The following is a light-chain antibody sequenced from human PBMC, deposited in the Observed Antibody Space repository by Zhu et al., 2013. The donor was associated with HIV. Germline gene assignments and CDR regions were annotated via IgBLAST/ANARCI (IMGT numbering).Light chain of an antibody. CDR2: DAS. Sequence: DIQMTQSPSSLSASVGDRVTITCQASQDISTYLNWYQQKPGKAPKLLIYDASNLETGVPSRFSGSGSGTEFTLTISSLQPDDFASYHCQQYNIYSPSFGPGDQAGDQT. CDR1: QDISTY. CDR3: QQYNIYSPS. V-gene: IGKV1-33*01. J-gene: IGKJ2*03.